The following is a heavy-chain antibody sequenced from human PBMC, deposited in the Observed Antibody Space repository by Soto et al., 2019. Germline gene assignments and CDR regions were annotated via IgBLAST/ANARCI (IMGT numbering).Heavy chain of an antibody. CDR3: AREAGVESSSSHETRDY. CDR2: ISSSSSYI. CDR1: GFTFSSYS. V-gene: IGHV3-21*01. D-gene: IGHD6-6*01. Sequence: PGGSLRLSCAASGFTFSSYSMNWVRQAPGKGLEWVSSISSSSSYIYYADSVKGRFTISRDNAKNSLYLQMNSLRAEDTAVYYCAREAGVESSSSHETRDYWGQGTLVTVSS. J-gene: IGHJ4*02.